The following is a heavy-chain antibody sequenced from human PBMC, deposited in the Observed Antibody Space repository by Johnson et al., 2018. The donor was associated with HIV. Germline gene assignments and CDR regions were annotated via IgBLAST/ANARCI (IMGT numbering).Heavy chain of an antibody. CDR1: GFTFSSYW. CDR2: IKQDGSEK. V-gene: IGHV3-7*01. CDR3: AKDISTVVTPSGAFDI. J-gene: IGHJ3*02. D-gene: IGHD4-23*01. Sequence: EVQLVESGGGLVQPGGSLRLSCAASGFTFSSYWMSWVRQAPGKGLEWVANIKQDGSEKYYVDSVKGRFTISRDNAKNSLYLQMNSLRAEDTAVYYCAKDISTVVTPSGAFDIWGQGTMVTVSS.